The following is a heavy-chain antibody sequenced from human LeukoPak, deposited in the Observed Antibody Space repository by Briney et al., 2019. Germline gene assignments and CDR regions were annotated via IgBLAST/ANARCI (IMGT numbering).Heavy chain of an antibody. J-gene: IGHJ4*02. CDR3: AKLLWFGENFDY. D-gene: IGHD3-10*01. Sequence: GGSLRLSCAASGFTFSSYAMHWVRQAPGKGLEYVSAISSNGGSTYYANSVKGRFTISRDNSKNTPYLQMNSLRAEDTAVYYCAKLLWFGENFDYWGQGTLVTVSS. CDR1: GFTFSSYA. CDR2: ISSNGGST. V-gene: IGHV3-64*01.